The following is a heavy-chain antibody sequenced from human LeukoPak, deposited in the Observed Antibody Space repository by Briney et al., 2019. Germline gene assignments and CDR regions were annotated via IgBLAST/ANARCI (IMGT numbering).Heavy chain of an antibody. Sequence: PSETLSLTCTVSGGSISSGSYYWGWIRQPPGKGLEWIGSIYYSESTYYNPSLKSRVTISVDTSKNQSSLRLSSVTAADTAVYYCASSRLRLVNFDYWGQGTLVTVSS. CDR1: GGSISSGSYY. V-gene: IGHV4-39*01. CDR3: ASSRLRLVNFDY. CDR2: IYYSEST. J-gene: IGHJ4*02. D-gene: IGHD6-19*01.